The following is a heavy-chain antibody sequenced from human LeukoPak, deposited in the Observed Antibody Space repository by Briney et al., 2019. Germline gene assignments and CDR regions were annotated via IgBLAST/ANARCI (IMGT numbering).Heavy chain of an antibody. CDR3: AAFSYYGDYNFDY. J-gene: IGHJ4*02. V-gene: IGHV1-58*02. CDR1: GFTFTSSA. Sequence: SVKVSCRASGFTFTSSAMQWVRQAPGQRLEWIGWIVVGSGNTNCAQKFQERVTITRDMSTSTAYMELSSLRSEDTAVYYCAAFSYYGDYNFDYWGQGTLVTVSS. D-gene: IGHD4-17*01. CDR2: IVVGSGNT.